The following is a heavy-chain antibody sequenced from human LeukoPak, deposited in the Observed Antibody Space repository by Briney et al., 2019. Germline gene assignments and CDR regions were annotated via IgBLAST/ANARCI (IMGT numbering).Heavy chain of an antibody. V-gene: IGHV3-15*01. CDR3: TTGPTIFGVVTPLDY. D-gene: IGHD3-3*01. Sequence: PGGSLRLSCAASGFTFSNAWMSWVRQAPGKGLEWVGRIKSKTDGGTTDYAAPVKGRFTTSRDDSKNTLYLQMNSLKTEDTAVYYCTTGPTIFGVVTPLDYWGQGTLVTVSS. J-gene: IGHJ4*02. CDR2: IKSKTDGGTT. CDR1: GFTFSNAW.